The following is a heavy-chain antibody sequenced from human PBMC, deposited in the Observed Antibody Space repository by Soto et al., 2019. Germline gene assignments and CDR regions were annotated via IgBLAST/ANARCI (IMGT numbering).Heavy chain of an antibody. D-gene: IGHD3-22*01. V-gene: IGHV3-74*01. Sequence: TGGSLRLSCAASGFTLSSYWMHWVRQAPGKGLVWVSRINSDGSSTSYADSVKGRFTISRDNAKNTLYLQMNSLRAEDTAVYYCARDPGTGYYDSSGYYYDWGQGTLVTRLL. CDR3: ARDPGTGYYDSSGYYYD. CDR2: INSDGSST. J-gene: IGHJ4*02. CDR1: GFTLSSYW.